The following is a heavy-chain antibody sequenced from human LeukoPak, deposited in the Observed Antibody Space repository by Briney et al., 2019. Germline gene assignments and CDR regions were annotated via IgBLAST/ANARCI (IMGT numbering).Heavy chain of an antibody. D-gene: IGHD2-15*01. Sequence: QPGGSLRLSCEASGFTFSSYWMSWVRQAPGKGLEWVANIKQDGSEKYYVGSVKGRFTISRDNAKSALYLQMNSLRAEDTAVYYCASLLWKYLETSGFDYWGQGTLVTASS. V-gene: IGHV3-7*05. CDR2: IKQDGSEK. CDR3: ASLLWKYLETSGFDY. J-gene: IGHJ4*02. CDR1: GFTFSSYW.